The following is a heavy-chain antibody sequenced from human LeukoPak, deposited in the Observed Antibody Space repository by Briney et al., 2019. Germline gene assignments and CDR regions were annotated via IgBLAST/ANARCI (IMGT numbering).Heavy chain of an antibody. CDR1: GFTFSPFW. J-gene: IGHJ4*02. CDR3: SRAGAGAVPDY. CDR2: ITGDGSST. Sequence: GGSLRLSCAASGFTFSPFWMHWVRQVPGKGLVGGARITGDGSSTSYADSVKGRFTISRDNAKNTLYLQMNSLKAEDTAVYYCSRAGAGAVPDYWGQGTLVTVSS. V-gene: IGHV3-74*01. D-gene: IGHD6-13*01.